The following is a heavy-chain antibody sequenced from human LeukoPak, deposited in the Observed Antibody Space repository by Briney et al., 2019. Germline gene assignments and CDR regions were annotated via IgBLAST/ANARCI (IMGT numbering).Heavy chain of an antibody. Sequence: ASVKVSCKASGYTFTSYGISWVRQAPGQGLEWMGWISAYNGNTNYAQKLQGRVTMTTDTSTSTAYMELRSLRSDDTAVYYCARAPTNIVVVPARPTSGFDPWGQGTLVTVSS. CDR3: ARAPTNIVVVPARPTSGFDP. CDR1: GYTFTSYG. J-gene: IGHJ5*02. V-gene: IGHV1-18*01. D-gene: IGHD2-2*01. CDR2: ISAYNGNT.